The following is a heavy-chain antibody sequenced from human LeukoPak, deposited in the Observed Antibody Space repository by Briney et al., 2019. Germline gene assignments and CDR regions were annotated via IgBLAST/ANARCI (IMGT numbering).Heavy chain of an antibody. J-gene: IGHJ5*02. CDR1: GFTSSSYGM. CDR2: IHHSGGT. CDR3: AKEGRDRGGYNGWFEP. D-gene: IGHD5-24*01. V-gene: IGHV4-4*02. Sequence: GSLRLSCAASGFTSSSYGMHWVRQPPGKGLEWIGEIHHSGGTNYNPSLKSRVTISVDKSKNQFSLKLNSVTAADTAVFYCAKEGRDRGGYNGWFEPGGQETRVTVS.